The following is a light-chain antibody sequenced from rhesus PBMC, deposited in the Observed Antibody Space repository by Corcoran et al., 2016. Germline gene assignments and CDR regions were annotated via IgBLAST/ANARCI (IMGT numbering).Light chain of an antibody. Sequence: DIQMTQSPSSLSASVGDTITITCRASQSITRWLAWYPQKPGKAPKLLIYQASSWKSGVPSRFSGSGFGTDFTLTISGRQSEDFATYYCQQYLTTPWTFGQGTKVEVK. J-gene: IGKJ1*01. CDR1: QSITRW. V-gene: IGKV1-22*01. CDR2: QAS. CDR3: QQYLTTPWT.